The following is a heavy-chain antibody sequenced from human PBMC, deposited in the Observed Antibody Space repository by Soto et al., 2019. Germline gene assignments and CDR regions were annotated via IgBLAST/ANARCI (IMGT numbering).Heavy chain of an antibody. Sequence: QVQLQESGPGLVKPSETLSLTCTVSGGSISSYYWSWIRQPPGKGLEWIGYISYSGGTNYNSSLNSRVNRSLDPSKNQFSLKPSSVTPPDTAVHSCASEGVTPAYYYYCGMDVWGQGTTVTVSS. D-gene: IGHD5-18*01. CDR3: ASEGVTPAYYYYCGMDV. CDR1: GGSISSYY. CDR2: ISYSGGT. V-gene: IGHV4-59*01. J-gene: IGHJ6*02.